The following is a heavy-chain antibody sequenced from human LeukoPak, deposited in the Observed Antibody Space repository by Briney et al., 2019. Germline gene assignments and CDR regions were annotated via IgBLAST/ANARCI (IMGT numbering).Heavy chain of an antibody. Sequence: GGSLRLSCAASGFTFTKYSMHWVRQTPGKGLEWGSYISSGSTTIYYTDSVKGRFTISRDNAKNSLYLQMNSLRAEDTAVYYCARRESTTMVRGGVDYWGQGTLVTVSS. CDR1: GFTFTKYS. J-gene: IGHJ4*02. CDR2: ISSGSTTI. CDR3: ARRESTTMVRGGVDY. V-gene: IGHV3-48*01. D-gene: IGHD3-10*01.